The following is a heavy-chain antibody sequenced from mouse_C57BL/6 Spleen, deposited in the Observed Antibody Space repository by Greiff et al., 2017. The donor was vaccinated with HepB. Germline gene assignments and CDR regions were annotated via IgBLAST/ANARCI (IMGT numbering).Heavy chain of an antibody. CDR3: ARSTPPYSNYGGY. Sequence: QVQLQQPGTELVKPGASVKLSCKASGYTFTSYWMHWVKQRPGQGLEWIGNINPSNGGTNYNEKFKSKATLTVDKSYSTDYMQFSSLTSEDSAVYYCARSTPPYSNYGGYWGQGTTLTVSS. J-gene: IGHJ2*01. CDR1: GYTFTSYW. CDR2: INPSNGGT. D-gene: IGHD2-5*01. V-gene: IGHV1-53*01.